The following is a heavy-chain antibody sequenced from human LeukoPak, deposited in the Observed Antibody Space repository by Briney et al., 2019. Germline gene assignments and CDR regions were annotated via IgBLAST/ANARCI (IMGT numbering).Heavy chain of an antibody. CDR1: GGSISSAGW. J-gene: IGHJ6*02. CDR2: IYHSGST. CDR3: ARLDTAASGVGSYYYYGMDA. D-gene: IGHD2-8*02. Sequence: SETLSPTCAVSGGSISSAGWWSWVRQSPGKGLEWIGEIYHSGSTNYNPSLKSRVTISVDKSKNQFSLKLSSVTAADTAVYYCARLDTAASGVGSYYYYGMDAWGQGTTVTVSS. V-gene: IGHV4-4*02.